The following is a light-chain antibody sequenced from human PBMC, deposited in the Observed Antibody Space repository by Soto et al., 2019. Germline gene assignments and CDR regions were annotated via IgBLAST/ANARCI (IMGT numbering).Light chain of an antibody. Sequence: QSVLTQPLSASGTPGQWVTISSSGRSSNIGSKTVNWYQQLSGTAPKLLIYSNDQRPSGVPDRFSGSKSGTSASLAITGLQSEDEADYYCAAWDDSLNVWLFGGGTKLTVL. J-gene: IGLJ3*02. CDR1: SSNIGSKT. CDR3: AAWDDSLNVWL. CDR2: SND. V-gene: IGLV1-44*01.